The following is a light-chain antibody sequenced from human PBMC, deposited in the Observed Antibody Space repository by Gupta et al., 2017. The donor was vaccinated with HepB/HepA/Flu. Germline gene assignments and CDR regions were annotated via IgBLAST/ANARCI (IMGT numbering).Light chain of an antibody. CDR1: SSNIGAGYD. CDR2: GNS. J-gene: IGLJ2*01. Sequence: QSVLTQPPSVSGAPGQRVTIPCTGSSSNIGAGYDVHWYQQLPGTAPKLLIYGNSNRPSGVPDRFSGSKSGTSASLAITGLQAEDEADYCCQSYDSSLSGSEVFGGGTKLTVL. CDR3: QSYDSSLSGSEV. V-gene: IGLV1-40*01.